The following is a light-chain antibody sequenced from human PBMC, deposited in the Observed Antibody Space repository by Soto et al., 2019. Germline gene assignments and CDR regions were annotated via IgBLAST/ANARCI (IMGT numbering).Light chain of an antibody. CDR1: QSLLQRSGYHY. CDR2: LGS. Sequence: DIVLTQSPLSLPVTPGEPASISCRSSQSLLQRSGYHYLEWYLQKPGQSPQLLIYLGSNRATGVPDRFSGSGSGTDFTLKISRVEAEDVGVYYCLQALPPPPAFGQGTKVEIK. V-gene: IGKV2-28*01. J-gene: IGKJ1*01. CDR3: LQALPPPPA.